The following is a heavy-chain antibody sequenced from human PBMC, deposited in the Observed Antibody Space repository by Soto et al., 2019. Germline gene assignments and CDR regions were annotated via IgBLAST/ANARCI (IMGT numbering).Heavy chain of an antibody. J-gene: IGHJ5*02. V-gene: IGHV4-38-2*01. CDR2: IYHSGST. Sequence: PSLTLSLTCAVSGYSISSGYYWGWIRQPPGKGLEWIGSIYHSGSTYYNPSLKSRVTISVDTSKNQFSLKLSSVTAADTAVYYCARRIAVAGTSWFDPWGQGTLVTVSS. D-gene: IGHD6-19*01. CDR3: ARRIAVAGTSWFDP. CDR1: GYSISSGYY.